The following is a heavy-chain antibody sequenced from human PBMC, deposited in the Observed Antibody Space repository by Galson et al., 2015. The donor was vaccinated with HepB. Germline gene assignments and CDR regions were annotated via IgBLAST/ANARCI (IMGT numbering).Heavy chain of an antibody. CDR2: IYSGGSGST. CDR3: ARVSSDDFWSVYSVPNYYGLDV. D-gene: IGHD3-3*01. CDR1: GGAISSYF. V-gene: IGHV4-4*07. Sequence: SETLSLTCNVSGGAISSYFWSWIRQPAGKGLEWIGRIYSGGSGSTNYNPSLNSRVTMSVDTSKNQFSLKLTSVTAADTAVYYCARVSSDDFWSVYSVPNYYGLDVWGQGTTVTVSS. J-gene: IGHJ6*02.